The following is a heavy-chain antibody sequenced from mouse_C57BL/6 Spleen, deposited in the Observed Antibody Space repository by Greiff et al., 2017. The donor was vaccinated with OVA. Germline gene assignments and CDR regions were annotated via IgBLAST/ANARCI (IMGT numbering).Heavy chain of an antibody. Sequence: VKLQQPGAELVMPGASVKLSCKASGYTFTSYWMHWVKQRPGQGLEWIGEIDPSDSYTNYNQKFKGKSTLTVDKSSSTAYMQLSSLTSEDSAVYYCARWDYGSSFDVWGTGTTVTVSS. CDR1: GYTFTSYW. J-gene: IGHJ1*03. D-gene: IGHD1-1*01. CDR3: ARWDYGSSFDV. V-gene: IGHV1-69*01. CDR2: IDPSDSYT.